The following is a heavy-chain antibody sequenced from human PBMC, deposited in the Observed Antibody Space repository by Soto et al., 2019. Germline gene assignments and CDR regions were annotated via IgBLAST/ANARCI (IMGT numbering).Heavy chain of an antibody. J-gene: IGHJ4*02. D-gene: IGHD3-10*01. CDR1: GYTFTTYY. Sequence: QVQLVQSGAEVKKPGASVKVSCKASGYTFTTYYIHWVRQAPGQGLQWIGIINPNDGTTFYAQNFRGIVTVARDTSTSTGYMDLTSRRPDDTAVYYCARTITVVQGLMRWPLDYWGQGTLVSVSS. V-gene: IGHV1-46*01. CDR2: INPNDGTT. CDR3: ARTITVVQGLMRWPLDY.